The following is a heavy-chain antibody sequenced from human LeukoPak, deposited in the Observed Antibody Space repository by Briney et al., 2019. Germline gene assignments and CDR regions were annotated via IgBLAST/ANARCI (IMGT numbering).Heavy chain of an antibody. CDR2: INHSGST. V-gene: IGHV4-34*01. Sequence: PSETLSLTCAVYGGSFSGYYWSWIRQPPGKGLEWIGEINHSGSTNYNPSLKSRVTISVDTSKNQFSLKLSSVTAADTAAYYCARRGSGSFTNWGQGTLGTVSA. D-gene: IGHD1-26*01. CDR3: ARRGSGSFTN. J-gene: IGHJ4*02. CDR1: GGSFSGYY.